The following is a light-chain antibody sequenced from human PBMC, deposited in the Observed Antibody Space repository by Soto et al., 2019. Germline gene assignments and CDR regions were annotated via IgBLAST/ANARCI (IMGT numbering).Light chain of an antibody. V-gene: IGKV3-20*01. CDR1: QSVSSDY. CDR2: RAS. J-gene: IGKJ4*01. CDR3: QQYGSSPLT. Sequence: EIVWTQSPGTLSLSPGERATLSCRASQSVSSDYLAWYQQKPGQTPKVLIYRASSRATGIPDRFSGSGSGTDFTLTISRLEPEDFAVYYCQQYGSSPLTFGGGTKVEIK.